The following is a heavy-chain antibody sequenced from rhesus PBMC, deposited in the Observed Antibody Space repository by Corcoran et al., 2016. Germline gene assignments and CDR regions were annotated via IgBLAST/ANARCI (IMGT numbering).Heavy chain of an antibody. CDR1: GYSISSGYG. D-gene: IGHD7-45*01. Sequence: QVQLQESGPGLVKPSETLSLTCAVSGYSISSGYGWSWIRQPPGKGLEWIGYIGASSGNTNYNPSLKSRVTISKDTSKNQFSLKLSSVTAADTAVYYCAREWGFDYWGQGVLVTVSS. CDR2: IGASSGNT. J-gene: IGHJ4*01. V-gene: IGHV4-127*01. CDR3: AREWGFDY.